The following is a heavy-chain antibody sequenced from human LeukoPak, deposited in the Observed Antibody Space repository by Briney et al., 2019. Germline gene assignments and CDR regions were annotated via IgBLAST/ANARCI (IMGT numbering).Heavy chain of an antibody. J-gene: IGHJ4*02. V-gene: IGHV3-74*01. CDR2: INTDGTVI. CDR3: ATKQWLAPPPDS. D-gene: IGHD6-19*01. CDR1: GFTFSKYW. Sequence: GGSLRLSCAASGFTFSKYWMLWVRQAPGNGLESVSRINTDGTVITYADSVKGRFTVSRDNADNTMFLQMSSVRDEDTAVYYCATKQWLAPPPDSWGQGTAVTVSS.